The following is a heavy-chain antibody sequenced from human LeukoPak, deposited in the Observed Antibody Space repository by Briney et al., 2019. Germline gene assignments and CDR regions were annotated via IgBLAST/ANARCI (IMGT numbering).Heavy chain of an antibody. CDR3: ARGFPEYCSGGSWSGIAVDGRFDY. J-gene: IGHJ4*02. CDR2: ISAYDGNT. Sequence: ASVKVSCKASGYTFTSYGISWVRQAPGQGLEWMGWISAYDGNTNYAQKLQGRVTMTTDTSTSTAYMELRSLRSDDTAVYYCARGFPEYCSGGSWSGIAVDGRFDYWGQGTLVSVSS. D-gene: IGHD2-15*01. V-gene: IGHV1-18*01. CDR1: GYTFTSYG.